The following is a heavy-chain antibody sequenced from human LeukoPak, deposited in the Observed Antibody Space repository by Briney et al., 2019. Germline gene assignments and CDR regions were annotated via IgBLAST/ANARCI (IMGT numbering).Heavy chain of an antibody. Sequence: SVTVSYKDSGGTFNIYAIRWVRQAPGQGREWMGGIIPIFGTANYEQKFQGRDTITADKSTSTAYMELSSLRSEDTAVYYCASEGHDYGDYWGQGTLVTVSS. V-gene: IGHV1-69*06. CDR2: IIPIFGTA. J-gene: IGHJ4*02. CDR3: ASEGHDYGDY. CDR1: GGTFNIYA.